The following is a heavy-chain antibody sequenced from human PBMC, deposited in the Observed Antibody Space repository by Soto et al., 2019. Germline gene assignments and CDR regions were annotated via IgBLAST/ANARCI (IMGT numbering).Heavy chain of an antibody. Sequence: GGSLRLSCVGSGFIFDENAFHWVRQVPGKGLEWVSGISWNGDTIAYADSVKGRFTISRDSAKSSVYLQMNSLRGEDTAFYYCAKSRSGSYYNPLGYWGQGTLVTVSS. CDR1: GFIFDENA. D-gene: IGHD3-10*01. V-gene: IGHV3-9*01. CDR3: AKSRSGSYYNPLGY. CDR2: ISWNGDTI. J-gene: IGHJ4*02.